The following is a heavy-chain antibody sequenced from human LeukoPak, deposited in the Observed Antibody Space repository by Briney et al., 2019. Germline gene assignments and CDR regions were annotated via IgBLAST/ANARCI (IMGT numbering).Heavy chain of an antibody. CDR3: ARDHGPHYYDSSGYEFDY. CDR1: GGSISSSNW. J-gene: IGHJ4*02. CDR2: IYHSGST. Sequence: KPSGTLSLTCAVSGGSISSSNWWSWVRQPPGRGLEWIGEIYHSGSTNYNPSLKSRVTISVDKSKNQFSLKLSSVTAADTAVYYCARDHGPHYYDSSGYEFDYWGQGALVTVSS. V-gene: IGHV4-4*02. D-gene: IGHD3-22*01.